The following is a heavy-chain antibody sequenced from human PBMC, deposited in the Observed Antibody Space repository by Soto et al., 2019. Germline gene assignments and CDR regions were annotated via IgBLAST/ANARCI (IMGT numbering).Heavy chain of an antibody. D-gene: IGHD3-9*01. J-gene: IGHJ4*02. CDR1: GDSVSSNSAT. V-gene: IGHV6-1*01. CDR3: AKLTGSGGR. Sequence: PSQTLSLTCAISGDSVSSNSATWDWIRQSPSRGLEWLGRTYYRSKWSNDYAVSVKSRITITPDTSKNQFSLLLSSVTPEDTAVYYCAKLTGSGGRWGQGTLVTV. CDR2: TYYRSKWSN.